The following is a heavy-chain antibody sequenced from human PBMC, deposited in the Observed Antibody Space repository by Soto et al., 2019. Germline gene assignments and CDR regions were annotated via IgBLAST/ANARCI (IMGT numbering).Heavy chain of an antibody. CDR1: GGSISSYY. V-gene: IGHV4-59*01. Sequence: QVQLQESGPGLVKPSETLSLTCTVSGGSISSYYWSWIRQPPGKGLEWIGYIYYSGSTNYNPSLKSRVTISVDTSKNPFPLKLSSVTAADTAVYYCARDNGYSYGYTLAHWGQGTLVTVSS. CDR3: ARDNGYSYGYTLAH. J-gene: IGHJ4*02. D-gene: IGHD5-18*01. CDR2: IYYSGST.